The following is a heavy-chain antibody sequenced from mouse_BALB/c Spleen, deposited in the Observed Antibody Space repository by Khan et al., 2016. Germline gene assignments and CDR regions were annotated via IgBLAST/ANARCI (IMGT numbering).Heavy chain of an antibody. V-gene: IGHV5-6*01. Sequence: EVELVESGGDLVKPGGSQKLSCAASGFTFGTYGMSWVRQTPDKRLEWVATISNGGTYTYYPDSVKGRFTISRDNAKNTLYLQMSSLKSEDTAMYYCARRIYYDYEKYAMDYWGQGTSVTVSS. J-gene: IGHJ4*01. CDR1: GFTFGTYG. CDR2: ISNGGTYT. CDR3: ARRIYYDYEKYAMDY. D-gene: IGHD2-4*01.